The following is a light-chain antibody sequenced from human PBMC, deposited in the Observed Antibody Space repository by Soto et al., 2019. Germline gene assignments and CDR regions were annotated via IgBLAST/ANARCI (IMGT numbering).Light chain of an antibody. CDR3: QQYGSSSWT. CDR1: QSVSSSY. CDR2: GAS. J-gene: IGKJ1*01. Sequence: EIVLTQSPGTLSLSPGERSTLSCMASQSVSSSYLAWYQQKPGQAPRLLIYGASSRATGITDRFSGSGSGTDFTLTISRLEPEDFAVYYCQQYGSSSWTFGQGTKVDIK. V-gene: IGKV3-20*01.